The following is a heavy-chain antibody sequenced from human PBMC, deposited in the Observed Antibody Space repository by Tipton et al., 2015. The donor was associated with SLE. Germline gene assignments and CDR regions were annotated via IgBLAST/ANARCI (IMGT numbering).Heavy chain of an antibody. CDR2: INHSGST. J-gene: IGHJ2*01. CDR3: ARVGEPNHYDFWSGYHYWYFDL. D-gene: IGHD3-3*01. Sequence: TLSLTCAVYGGSFSGYYWSWIRQPPGRGLEWIGEINHSGSTYYNPSLKSRVTISVDTSKNQFSLELSSVTAADTAVYYCARVGEPNHYDFWSGYHYWYFDLWGRGTLVTVSS. CDR1: GGSFSGYY. V-gene: IGHV4-34*01.